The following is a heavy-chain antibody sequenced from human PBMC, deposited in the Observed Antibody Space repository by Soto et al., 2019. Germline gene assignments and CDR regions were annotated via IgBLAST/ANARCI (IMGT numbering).Heavy chain of an antibody. CDR3: ARPADDFWSGYHSPFDY. CDR2: INAGNGNT. J-gene: IGHJ4*02. CDR1: GYTFTSYA. D-gene: IGHD3-3*01. V-gene: IGHV1-3*01. Sequence: QVQLVQSGAEVKKPGASVKVSCKASGYTFTSYAMHWVRQAPGQRLEWMGWINAGNGNTKYSQKFQGRVTITMDTSASTAYMELSSLRSEDTAVYYCARPADDFWSGYHSPFDYWGQGTLVTVSS.